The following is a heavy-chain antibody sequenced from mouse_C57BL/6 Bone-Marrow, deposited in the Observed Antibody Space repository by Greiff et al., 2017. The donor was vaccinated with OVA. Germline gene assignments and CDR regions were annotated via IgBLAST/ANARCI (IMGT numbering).Heavy chain of an antibody. CDR2: TFYSGIT. D-gene: IGHD1-1*01. J-gene: IGHJ4*01. CDR3: ARDLHYYGSSYCAMDY. V-gene: IGHV3-3*01. Sequence: EVQLVESGPSLVRPSQTLSLTCTVTGFSINSDCYWIWIRQFPGNKLEYIGYTFYSGITYYNPSLESRTYITRDTSKNQFSLKLSSVTTEDTATYYCARDLHYYGSSYCAMDYWGQGTSVTVSS. CDR1: GFSINSDCY.